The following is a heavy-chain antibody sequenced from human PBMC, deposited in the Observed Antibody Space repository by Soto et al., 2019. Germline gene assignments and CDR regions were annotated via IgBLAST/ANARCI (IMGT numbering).Heavy chain of an antibody. V-gene: IGHV3-23*01. J-gene: IGHJ4*02. D-gene: IGHD2-2*02. CDR3: VTRWSSRLYTLDN. Sequence: EVQLLESGGGSVQPGGSLKLSCAASGFAFDSYAMNWVRQAPGKGLEWIATISASVTSQYYADSVKGRFTISRDNPKNILYLHMSSLRADDTATYYCVTRWSSRLYTLDNCGQGTLVTVSS. CDR1: GFAFDSYA. CDR2: ISASVTSQ.